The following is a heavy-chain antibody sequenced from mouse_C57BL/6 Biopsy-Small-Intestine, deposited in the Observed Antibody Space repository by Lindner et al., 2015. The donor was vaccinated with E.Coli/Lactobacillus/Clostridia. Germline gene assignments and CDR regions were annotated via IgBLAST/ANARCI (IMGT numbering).Heavy chain of an antibody. J-gene: IGHJ4*01. CDR3: ARGYYYGSSLYYAMDY. D-gene: IGHD1-1*01. CDR1: GYSFTGYY. CDR2: VNPSTGGT. V-gene: IGHV1-42*01. Sequence: VQLRESGPELVKPGASVKISCKASGYSFTGYYMNWVKQSPEKSLEWIGEVNPSTGGTTYNQKFKAKATLTVDKSSSTAYMQLKSLTSEDSAVYYCARGYYYGSSLYYAMDYWGQGTSVTVSS.